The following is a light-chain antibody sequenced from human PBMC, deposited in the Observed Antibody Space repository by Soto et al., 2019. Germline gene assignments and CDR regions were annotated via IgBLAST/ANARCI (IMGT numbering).Light chain of an antibody. CDR2: GAS. Sequence: EIVLTQSPGTLSLSPGERATLSCRASQSVSSSYLAWYQQKPGQPPRLLIYGASSRATGIPDRFSGSGSGTDFTLTISRLEPEDFAVYYCQQRSNWPPGTFGGGTKVDIK. J-gene: IGKJ4*01. CDR3: QQRSNWPPGT. CDR1: QSVSSSY. V-gene: IGKV3D-20*02.